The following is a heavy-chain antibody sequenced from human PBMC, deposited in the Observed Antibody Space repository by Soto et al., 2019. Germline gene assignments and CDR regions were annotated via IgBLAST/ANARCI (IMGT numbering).Heavy chain of an antibody. Sequence: HPGGSLRLSCAASGFTFSSYAMHWVRQAPGKGLEWVAVISYDGSNKYYADSVKGRFTISRDNSKNTLYLQMNSLRAEDTAAYYCARDGFYGAFDIWGQGTMVTVSS. D-gene: IGHD4-17*01. CDR1: GFTFSSYA. CDR3: ARDGFYGAFDI. V-gene: IGHV3-30-3*01. CDR2: ISYDGSNK. J-gene: IGHJ3*02.